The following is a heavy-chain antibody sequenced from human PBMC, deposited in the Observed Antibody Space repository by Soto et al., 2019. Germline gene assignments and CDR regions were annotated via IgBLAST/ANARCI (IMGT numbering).Heavy chain of an antibody. CDR2: IYHTGST. CDR3: ARGGSIAVGLDY. V-gene: IGHV4-4*02. D-gene: IGHD6-19*01. J-gene: IGHJ4*02. CDR1: GGSISTSSNW. Sequence: QVRLQESGPGLVKPSGALSLTCTVSGGSISTSSNWWSWVRQPPGKGLEWFGEIYHTGSTNYNPSLKSRATISVDKSKNQFSLKLTSVTAADTAVYYCARGGSIAVGLDYWGQGTLVTVSS.